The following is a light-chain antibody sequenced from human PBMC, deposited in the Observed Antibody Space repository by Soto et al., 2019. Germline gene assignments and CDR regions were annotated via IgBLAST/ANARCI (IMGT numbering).Light chain of an antibody. CDR3: AAWDDSLNGYV. Sequence: SVLTQAPSASGIPGQSGSISCSGSSSNIGSNTVNWYQQLPGTAPKLLIYSNNQRPSGVPDRFSGSKSGTSASLAISGLQSEDEADYYCAAWDDSLNGYVFGTGTKVTVL. J-gene: IGLJ1*01. V-gene: IGLV1-44*01. CDR1: SSNIGSNT. CDR2: SNN.